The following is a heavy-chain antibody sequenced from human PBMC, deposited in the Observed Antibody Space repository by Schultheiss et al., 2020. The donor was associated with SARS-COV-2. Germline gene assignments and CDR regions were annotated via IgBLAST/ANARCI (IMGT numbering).Heavy chain of an antibody. CDR1: GFTFSNAW. J-gene: IGHJ6*03. V-gene: IGHV3-23*01. CDR2: ISGSGGST. Sequence: GGSLRLSCAAFGFTFSNAWMSWIRQPPGKGLEWVSAISGSGGSTYYADSVKGRFTISRDNSKNTLYLQMNSLRAEDTAIYYCAKRNYYYYHMDVWGKGTTVTVSS. CDR3: AKRNYYYYHMDV.